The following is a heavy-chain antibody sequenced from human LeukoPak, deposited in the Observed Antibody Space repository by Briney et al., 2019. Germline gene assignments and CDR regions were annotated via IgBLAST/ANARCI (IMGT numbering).Heavy chain of an antibody. V-gene: IGHV3-64D*09. Sequence: PGGSLRLSCSASGFTFSSYAMHWVRPAPGKGLEYVLAISSNGGSTYYAASVKGRFTISRDNSKNTLYLQMSSLRAEDTAVYYCVKLIAAAGKNHDAFDIWGQGTMVSLSS. D-gene: IGHD6-13*01. J-gene: IGHJ3*02. CDR3: VKLIAAAGKNHDAFDI. CDR2: ISSNGGST. CDR1: GFTFSSYA.